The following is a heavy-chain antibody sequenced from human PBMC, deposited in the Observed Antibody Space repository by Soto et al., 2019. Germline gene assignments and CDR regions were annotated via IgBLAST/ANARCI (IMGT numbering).Heavy chain of an antibody. V-gene: IGHV3-23*01. CDR3: AKDLWTAVADTGDFDY. CDR2: ISGSGGST. Sequence: PGGSLRLSCAASGFTFSSYAMSWVRQAPGKGLEWVSAISGSGGSTYYADSVKGRFTISRDNSKNTLYLQMNSLRAEDTAVYYCAKDLWTAVADTGDFDYWGQGTLVTVSS. D-gene: IGHD6-19*01. CDR1: GFTFSSYA. J-gene: IGHJ4*02.